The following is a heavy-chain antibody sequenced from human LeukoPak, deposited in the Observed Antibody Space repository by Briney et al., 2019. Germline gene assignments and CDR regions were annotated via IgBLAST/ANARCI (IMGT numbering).Heavy chain of an antibody. Sequence: EASVKVSCKASGYTFTSYDINWVRQATGQGLEWMGWMNPNSGNTGYAQKFQGRVTMTRNTSISTAYMELSSLRSEDTAVYYCARGLGVDGITFGGVDYWGQGTLVTVSS. CDR3: ARGLGVDGITFGGVDY. CDR1: GYTFTSYD. D-gene: IGHD3-16*01. V-gene: IGHV1-8*01. CDR2: MNPNSGNT. J-gene: IGHJ4*02.